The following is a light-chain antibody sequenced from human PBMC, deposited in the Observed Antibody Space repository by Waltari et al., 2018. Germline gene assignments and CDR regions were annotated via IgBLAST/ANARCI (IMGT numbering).Light chain of an antibody. Sequence: QSALTQPASVSGSPGQSVTISCAGTSRYVGGYNYVSWYQEHPGQAPKLIIYDVSNRPSGVSNRFSGSKSGNTASLTISGLQAEDEADYYCSSYTSSSTLLFGGGTKLTVL. CDR3: SSYTSSSTLL. J-gene: IGLJ2*01. CDR2: DVS. V-gene: IGLV2-14*01. CDR1: SRYVGGYNY.